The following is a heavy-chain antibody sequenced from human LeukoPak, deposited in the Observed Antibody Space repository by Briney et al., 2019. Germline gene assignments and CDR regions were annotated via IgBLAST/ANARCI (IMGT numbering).Heavy chain of an antibody. D-gene: IGHD3-10*01. CDR1: GFTFSNAW. V-gene: IGHV3-15*01. J-gene: IGHJ4*02. CDR3: ARDLGRGYYGSGSLDY. CDR2: IKSKTDGGTT. Sequence: PGGSLRLSCAASGFTFSNAWMSWVRQAPGKGLEWVGRIKSKTDGGTTDYAAPVKGRFTISRDDSKNTLYLQMNSLRAEDTAVYYCARDLGRGYYGSGSLDYWGQGTLVTVSS.